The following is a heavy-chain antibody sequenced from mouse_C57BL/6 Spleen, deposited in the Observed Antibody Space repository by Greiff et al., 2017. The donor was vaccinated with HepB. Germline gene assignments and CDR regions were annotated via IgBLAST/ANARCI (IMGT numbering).Heavy chain of an antibody. CDR3: ARDRDYGSSNFDY. V-gene: IGHV5-4*01. D-gene: IGHD1-1*01. CDR1: GFTFSSYA. J-gene: IGHJ2*01. Sequence: EVMLVESGGGLVKPGGSLKLSCAASGFTFSSYAMSWVRQTPEKRLEWVATISDGGSYTYYPDNVKGRFTISRDNAKNNLYLQMSHLKSEDTAMYYCARDRDYGSSNFDYWGQGTTLTVSS. CDR2: ISDGGSYT.